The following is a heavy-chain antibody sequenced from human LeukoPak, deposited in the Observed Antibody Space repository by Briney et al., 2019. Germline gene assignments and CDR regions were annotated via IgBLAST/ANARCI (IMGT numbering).Heavy chain of an antibody. CDR3: ARGSTYYDSSGQVPFDY. J-gene: IGHJ4*02. D-gene: IGHD3-22*01. Sequence: GGSLRLSCAASGFTFSSCAMSWVRQAPGKGLEWVSAISGSGGSTYYADSVKGRFTISRDNSKNTLYLQMNSLRAEDTAVYYCARGSTYYDSSGQVPFDYWGQGTLVTVSS. CDR1: GFTFSSCA. CDR2: ISGSGGST. V-gene: IGHV3-23*01.